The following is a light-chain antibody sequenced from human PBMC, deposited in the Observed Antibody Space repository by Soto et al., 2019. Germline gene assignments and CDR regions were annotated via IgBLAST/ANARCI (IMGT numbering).Light chain of an antibody. CDR1: SSSIGSNP. J-gene: IGLJ3*02. CDR3: ASWDDRLSGWV. V-gene: IGLV1-44*01. CDR2: STD. Sequence: QSVLTQPPSASGTPGQRATISCSGSSSSIGSNPVNWYQQFPGTAPKLLIYSTDQRPSGVPDRFSGSKSGTSGSLAISGLQSEDEADYYCASWDDRLSGWVFGGGTKLTVL.